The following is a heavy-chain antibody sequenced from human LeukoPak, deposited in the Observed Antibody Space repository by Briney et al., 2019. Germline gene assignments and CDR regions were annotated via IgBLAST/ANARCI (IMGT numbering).Heavy chain of an antibody. CDR1: GHTFTKYY. D-gene: IGHD3-16*01. Sequence: ASVKVSCKASGHTFTKYYIHWVRQAPGQGLEWMAMINPSDGATTYAQRFQGRVTLTRDTPTTTVYMDLRSLRSDDTALYFCGREQRGGLSGNLGGLFASYHTYYYMDVWGRGTTVTVSS. CDR2: INPSDGAT. V-gene: IGHV1-46*01. CDR3: GREQRGGLSGNLGGLFASYHTYYYMDV. J-gene: IGHJ6*03.